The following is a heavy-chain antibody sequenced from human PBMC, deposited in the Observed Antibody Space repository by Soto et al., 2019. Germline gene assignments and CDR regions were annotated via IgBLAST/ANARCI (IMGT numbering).Heavy chain of an antibody. V-gene: IGHV3-23*01. D-gene: IGHD6-13*01. CDR1: GFTFTNYA. CDR3: AQDTLEAGLIFDY. Sequence: EVQLLESGGGLVQPGGSLRLSCAASGFTFTNYAMSWVRQAPGKGLEWVSSISASGENTYYADYVKGRFTISRDTSKNTLSLQMISLRAEDTAVYYCAQDTLEAGLIFDYWSLGTLVTVSS. CDR2: ISASGENT. J-gene: IGHJ4*02.